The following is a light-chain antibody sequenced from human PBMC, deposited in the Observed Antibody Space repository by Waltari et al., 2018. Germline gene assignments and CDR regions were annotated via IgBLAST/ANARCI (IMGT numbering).Light chain of an antibody. CDR2: DAS. Sequence: QSALTQPASVSGSPGQSITIYCTGTSNDIGLYDYVSWYQQYPGQAPKLIIYDASNRPYGVATRLSGSKSCITASLTISGFQAEDEADYYCSSYSRSSTLVVFGGGAKLTV. CDR3: SSYSRSSTLVV. CDR1: SNDIGLYDY. V-gene: IGLV2-14*01. J-gene: IGLJ3*02.